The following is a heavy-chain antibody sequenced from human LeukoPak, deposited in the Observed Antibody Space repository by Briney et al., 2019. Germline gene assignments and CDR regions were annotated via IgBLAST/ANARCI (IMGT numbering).Heavy chain of an antibody. CDR1: GYTFTSYD. D-gene: IGHD6-19*01. Sequence: ASVKVSCKASGYTFTSYDINWVRQATGQGLEWMGWMNPNSGNTDYAQKFQGRVTITRNTSISTAYMELSRLRSDDTAVYYCARKWSGWYAVYFDYWGQGTLVTVSS. CDR2: MNPNSGNT. J-gene: IGHJ4*02. V-gene: IGHV1-8*03. CDR3: ARKWSGWYAVYFDY.